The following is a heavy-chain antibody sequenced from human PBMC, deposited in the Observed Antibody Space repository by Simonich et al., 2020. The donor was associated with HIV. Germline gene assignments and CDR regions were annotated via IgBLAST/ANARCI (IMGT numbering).Heavy chain of an antibody. CDR2: ISSSSSYI. CDR3: ARDGRKGSSTSCSDY. Sequence: EVQLVESGGGLVKPGGSLRLSGAASGFTFSGYSMNWVRQAPGKGREWVSSISSSSSYIYYADSVKGRFTISRDNAKNSLYLQMNSLRAEDTAVYYCARDGRKGSSTSCSDYWGQGTLVTVSS. CDR1: GFTFSGYS. V-gene: IGHV3-21*01. D-gene: IGHD2-2*01. J-gene: IGHJ4*02.